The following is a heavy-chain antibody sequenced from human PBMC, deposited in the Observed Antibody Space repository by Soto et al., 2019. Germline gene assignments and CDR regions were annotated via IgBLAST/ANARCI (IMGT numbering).Heavy chain of an antibody. CDR3: ARGLHQLPPGGY. D-gene: IGHD2-2*01. CDR1: GWSFSGYH. V-gene: IGHV4-34*01. J-gene: IGHJ4*02. Sequence: SETLSLTCAVYGWSFSGYHWSWIRQPPGKGLEWIGEINHSGSTNYNPSLKSRVTISVDTSKNQFSLKLSSVAAADTAVYYCARGLHQLPPGGYWSQGTLVTVSS. CDR2: INHSGST.